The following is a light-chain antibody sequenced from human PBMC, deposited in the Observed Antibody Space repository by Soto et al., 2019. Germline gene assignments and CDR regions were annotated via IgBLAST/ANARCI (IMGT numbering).Light chain of an antibody. CDR1: QSVANNY. CDR2: DAS. CDR3: EQYGSTPLT. Sequence: EIVLTQSPGTLSLSPGERATLSCRASQSVANNYFAWYQQKPGQAPRFLIYDASSRATGIPDGFSGSGSGTEFTLTISGLEPEDFAVYYCEQYGSTPLTFGGGTKVEIK. J-gene: IGKJ4*01. V-gene: IGKV3-20*01.